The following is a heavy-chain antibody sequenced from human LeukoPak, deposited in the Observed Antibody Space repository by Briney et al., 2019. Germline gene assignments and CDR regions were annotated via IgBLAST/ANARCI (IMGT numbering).Heavy chain of an antibody. CDR3: VRAYSGFSSRGFDY. J-gene: IGHJ4*02. V-gene: IGHV3-33*01. CDR2: RWYDGSNK. CDR1: GFIFRRYG. D-gene: IGHD5-12*01. Sequence: GRSLTLPCGAWGFIFRRYGFHWVRQAPEKALEWVADRWYDGSNKDYADSVKGRFTISRDNSKNTVSLQRSSLRAKDTAGYYCVRAYSGFSSRGFDYWGQGTLVSVSP.